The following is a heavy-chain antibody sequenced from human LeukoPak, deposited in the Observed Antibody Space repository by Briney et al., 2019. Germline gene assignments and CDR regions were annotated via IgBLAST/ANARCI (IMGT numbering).Heavy chain of an antibody. CDR2: IKRDGTIT. V-gene: IGHV3-74*01. CDR3: VREDIAVAGGYYYYYMDV. D-gene: IGHD6-19*01. Sequence: GVLRLSCAASGFTFSSSWMHWVRNAAGKGLVPVSCIKRDGTITNYADFVKGRFIISRDNAKNTLYLQMSSLRAEDTAVYYCVREDIAVAGGYYYYYMDVWGNGTTVTVSS. J-gene: IGHJ6*03. CDR1: GFTFSSSW.